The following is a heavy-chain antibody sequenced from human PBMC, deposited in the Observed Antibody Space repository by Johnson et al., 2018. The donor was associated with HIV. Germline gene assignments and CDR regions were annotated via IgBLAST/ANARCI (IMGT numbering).Heavy chain of an antibody. CDR1: GFTFSDYY. V-gene: IGHV3-11*04. CDR3: ASAPAGGVSLPDAFDI. CDR2: ISSIGSTI. Sequence: QVQLVESGGGLVKPGGSLRLSCAASGFTFSDYYMSWIRQAPGKGLEWVSYISSIGSTIYYADSVKGRFTISRDNAKNSLYLQMNSLRAEDTAVYYCASAPAGGVSLPDAFDIWGQGTMVTVSS. J-gene: IGHJ3*02. D-gene: IGHD3-10*01.